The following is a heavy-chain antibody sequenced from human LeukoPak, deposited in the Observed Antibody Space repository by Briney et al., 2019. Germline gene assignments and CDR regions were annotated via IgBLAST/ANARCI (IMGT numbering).Heavy chain of an antibody. CDR1: GGSISSYY. CDR2: IYYSGST. D-gene: IGHD1-1*01. V-gene: IGHV4-59*01. Sequence: SETLSLTCTVSGGSISSYYWSWIRQPPGKGLGWIGYIYYSGSTNYNPSLKSRVTISVDTSKNQFSLKLSSVTAADTAVYYCARHKLEHFDYWGQGTLVTVSS. J-gene: IGHJ4*02. CDR3: ARHKLEHFDY.